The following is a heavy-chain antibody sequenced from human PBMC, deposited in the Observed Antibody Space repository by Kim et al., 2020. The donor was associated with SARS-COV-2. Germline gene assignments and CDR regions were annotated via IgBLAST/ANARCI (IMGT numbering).Heavy chain of an antibody. Sequence: SETLSLTCTVSGGSMRDFYGSWIRQSPGKGLEWIGYVHPSGDSRYNPSLKSRVTILLDTSKNQFSLRLNSMTAADTAVYYCARDPHYSQNFSATFYIWG. D-gene: IGHD1-26*01. V-gene: IGHV4-59*01. CDR2: VHPSGDS. CDR1: GGSMRDFY. CDR3: ARDPHYSQNFSATFYI. J-gene: IGHJ3*02.